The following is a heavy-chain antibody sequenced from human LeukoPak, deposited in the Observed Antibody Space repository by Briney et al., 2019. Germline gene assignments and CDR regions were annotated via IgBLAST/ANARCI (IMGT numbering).Heavy chain of an antibody. V-gene: IGHV4-39*06. CDR2: IYYSGST. D-gene: IGHD5-12*01. J-gene: IGHJ4*02. CDR3: VASYGGYVLDY. Sequence: SETLSLTCTVSGGSISSSSYYWGWIRQPPGKGLEWIGSIYYSGSTYYNPSLKSRVTISVDTSKNQFALKLSSVTAADPAVYYCVASYGGYVLDYWGQGALVIVSS. CDR1: GGSISSSSYY.